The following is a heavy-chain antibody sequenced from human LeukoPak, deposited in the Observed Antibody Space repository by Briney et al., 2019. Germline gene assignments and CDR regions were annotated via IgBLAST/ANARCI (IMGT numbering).Heavy chain of an antibody. J-gene: IGHJ3*02. CDR1: GFTFGDYY. V-gene: IGHV3-11*01. Sequence: GGSLRLSCAASGFTFGDYYMSWIRQAPGKGLEWVSYISSSGSAIFYSDSVKGRFTISRDNAKNSLYLQMNSLRAEDAALYYCAKVGGYSYGYEDGDAFDIWGQGTMVTVSS. CDR3: AKVGGYSYGYEDGDAFDI. D-gene: IGHD5-18*01. CDR2: ISSSGSAI.